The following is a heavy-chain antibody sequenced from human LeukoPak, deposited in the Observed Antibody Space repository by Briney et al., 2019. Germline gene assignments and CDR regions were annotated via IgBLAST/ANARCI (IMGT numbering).Heavy chain of an antibody. D-gene: IGHD2-2*01. V-gene: IGHV3-20*04. CDR1: GFAFDEHG. CDR3: ARAPITSPFYFDY. J-gene: IGHJ4*02. CDR2: INWSSGST. Sequence: GGSLRLSCTASGFAFDEHGMSWVRQVPGKGLEWVSGINWSSGSTGYADPLSGRFTISRDNAKNSLYLQMDSLRAEDTALYYCARAPITSPFYFDYWGQGTLVTVSS.